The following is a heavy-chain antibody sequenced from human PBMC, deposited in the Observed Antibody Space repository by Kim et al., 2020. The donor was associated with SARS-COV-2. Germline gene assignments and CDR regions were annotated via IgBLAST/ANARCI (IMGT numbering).Heavy chain of an antibody. J-gene: IGHJ5*02. CDR1: GFTFSDYY. CDR3: ARDRDYYGSGGPGENWFDP. D-gene: IGHD3-10*01. CDR2: ISSSGSTI. V-gene: IGHV3-11*01. Sequence: GGSLRLSCAASGFTFSDYYMSWIRQAPGKGLEWVSYISSSGSTIYYVDSVKGRFTISRDNAKNSLYLQMNSLRAEDTAVYYCARDRDYYGSGGPGENWFDPWGQGTLVTVSS.